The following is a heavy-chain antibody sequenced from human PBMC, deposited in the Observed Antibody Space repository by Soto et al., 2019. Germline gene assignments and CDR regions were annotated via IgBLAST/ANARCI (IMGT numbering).Heavy chain of an antibody. J-gene: IGHJ4*02. CDR1: GYTFTSYG. CDR3: AIEYNYGSGPGY. V-gene: IGHV1-18*01. D-gene: IGHD3-10*01. Sequence: QVQLVQSGAEVKKPGASVKVSCKASGYTFTSYGISWVRQAPGQGLEWIGWISAYNGNTNYAQKLQCRVTMTTDTASSTASMELRIARPDDSAVYYCAIEYNYGSGPGYWGEGTLVTVSS. CDR2: ISAYNGNT.